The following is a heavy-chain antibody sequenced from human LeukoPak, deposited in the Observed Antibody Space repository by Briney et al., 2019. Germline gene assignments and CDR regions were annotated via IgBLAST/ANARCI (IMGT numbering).Heavy chain of an antibody. CDR2: INPNSGGT. CDR1: GYTFTGYY. Sequence: ASVKVSCKASGYTFTGYYMHWVRQATGQGLEWMGWINPNSGGTNYAQKFQGRVTMTRDTSISTAYMELSRLRSDDTSVYYCATRIMGYYGMDVWGQGTTVTVSS. V-gene: IGHV1-2*02. D-gene: IGHD3-16*01. J-gene: IGHJ6*02. CDR3: ATRIMGYYGMDV.